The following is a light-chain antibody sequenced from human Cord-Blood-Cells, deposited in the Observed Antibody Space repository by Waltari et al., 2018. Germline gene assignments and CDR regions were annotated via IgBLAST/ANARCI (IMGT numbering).Light chain of an antibody. CDR2: YVS. J-gene: IGLJ1*01. Sequence: QSALTPPASLSGSPGHASTISCTGPSSDVGGYNHVPWYQQHPCKPPQLMIYYVSHRPSGVSNRFSGSKSGNTASLTISGLQAEDEAEYYCSSYTSSSTYVFGTGTKVTVL. V-gene: IGLV2-14*01. CDR1: SSDVGGYNH. CDR3: SSYTSSSTYV.